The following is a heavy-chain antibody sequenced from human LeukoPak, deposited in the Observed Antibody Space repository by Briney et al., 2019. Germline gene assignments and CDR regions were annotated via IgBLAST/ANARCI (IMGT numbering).Heavy chain of an antibody. J-gene: IGHJ6*02. Sequence: QPGGSLRLSCAASGFSISSHWMYWVRQAPGKGLQWVANINQYGSETFYVDSVKGRFTISRDNSRNTLYLQMNSLRAEDTAVYYCARDREYSYGSSYYYGMDVWGQGTTVTVSS. CDR3: ARDREYSYGSSYYYGMDV. CDR1: GFSISSHW. V-gene: IGHV3-7*01. CDR2: INQYGSET. D-gene: IGHD5-18*01.